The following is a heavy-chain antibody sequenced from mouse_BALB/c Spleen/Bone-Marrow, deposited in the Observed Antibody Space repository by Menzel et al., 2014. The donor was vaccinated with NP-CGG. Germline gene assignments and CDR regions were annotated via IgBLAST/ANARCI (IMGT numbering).Heavy chain of an antibody. J-gene: IGHJ4*01. V-gene: IGHV1S81*02. D-gene: IGHD2-13*01. CDR2: IIPSNGRS. Sequence: QVQLKQSGAELVKPGTSVKLSCKTSGYTFTSYWMHWVKQRPGQGLEWIGEIIPSNGRSNYNEKFKNKATLTVDKSSSTAYMQLSSPTSEDSAVYFCARTYGDSPYFYAMDYWGQGTSVTVSS. CDR3: ARTYGDSPYFYAMDY. CDR1: GYTFTSYW.